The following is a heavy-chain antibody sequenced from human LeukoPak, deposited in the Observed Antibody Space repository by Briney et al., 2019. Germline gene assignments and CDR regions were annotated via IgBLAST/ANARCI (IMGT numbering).Heavy chain of an antibody. Sequence: GGSLRLSCAASGFTFSSFAMHWVRQAPGKGLEWVTLISCDGSKKYYADSVKGRFTISRDNSKDTLFLQMNSLRSEDTAVYYCARDRGMTTNSFDYWGQGTLVTVSS. V-gene: IGHV3-30*04. D-gene: IGHD4-11*01. J-gene: IGHJ4*02. CDR3: ARDRGMTTNSFDY. CDR2: ISCDGSKK. CDR1: GFTFSSFA.